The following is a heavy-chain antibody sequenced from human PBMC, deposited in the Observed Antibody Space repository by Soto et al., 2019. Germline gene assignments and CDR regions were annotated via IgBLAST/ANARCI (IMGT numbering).Heavy chain of an antibody. D-gene: IGHD6-19*01. Sequence: QLQLQESGSGLVKPSQTLSLTCAVSGGSISSGGYSWSCIRQPPGKGLEWIGYIYHSGSTYYNPSLKRRVTISVDRPKNQSSLKLRSVTAADTAVYYCARAEGLGAVAVHYWGQGTLVNVSS. CDR3: ARAEGLGAVAVHY. V-gene: IGHV4-30-2*01. CDR1: GGSISSGGYS. CDR2: IYHSGST. J-gene: IGHJ4*02.